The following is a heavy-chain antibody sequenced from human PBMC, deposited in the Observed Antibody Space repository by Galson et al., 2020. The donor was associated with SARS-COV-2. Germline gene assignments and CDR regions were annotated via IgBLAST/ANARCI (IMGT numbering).Heavy chain of an antibody. V-gene: IGHV4-34*01. Sequence: SETLSLTCAVYGGSFSDYKWTWIRQPPGKGLEWIGQINHSGRTNYNPSLKSRVTISVDTSKRQFSLKLTSVTAADTAVYFCARGCPGYWGQGSLVTVSS. CDR1: GGSFSDYK. J-gene: IGHJ4*02. CDR3: ARGCPGY. CDR2: INHSGRT.